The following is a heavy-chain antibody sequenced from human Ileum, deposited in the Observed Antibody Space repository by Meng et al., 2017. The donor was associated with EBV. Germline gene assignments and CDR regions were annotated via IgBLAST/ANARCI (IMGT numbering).Heavy chain of an antibody. V-gene: IGHV1-18*01. CDR1: GYIFNNYG. D-gene: IGHD1-14*01. J-gene: IGHJ5*02. Sequence: QVQLVQLGAEVKKPGGPVKVSCKASGYIFNNYGVSWVRQAPGQGPEWMGWISAYNGNTNYAQNFQGRFTMTTDTSTSTAYMELRSLRSDDTAVYYCARDLPGGTKGTWLDLWGQGTLVTVSS. CDR3: ARDLPGGTKGTWLDL. CDR2: ISAYNGNT.